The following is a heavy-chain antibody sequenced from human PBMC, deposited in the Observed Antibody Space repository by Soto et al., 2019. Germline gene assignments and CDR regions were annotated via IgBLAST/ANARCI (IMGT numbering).Heavy chain of an antibody. CDR2: ISAYNGNR. CDR3: TRSVVAATATSYYYYGMDV. V-gene: IGHV1-18*01. D-gene: IGHD2-15*01. CDR1: GYPFTSYG. Sequence: ASVKVSCKASGYPFTSYGISWVRQAPGQGLEWMGWISAYNGNRHYPQKFQGRVTITADESTSTAYMELSSLRSEDTAVYYCTRSVVAATATSYYYYGMDVWGQGTTVTVSS. J-gene: IGHJ6*02.